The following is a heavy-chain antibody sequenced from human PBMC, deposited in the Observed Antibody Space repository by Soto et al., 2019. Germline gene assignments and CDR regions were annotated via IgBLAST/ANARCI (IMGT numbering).Heavy chain of an antibody. CDR1: GGTFSTNP. V-gene: IGHV1-69*06. J-gene: IGHJ4*02. D-gene: IGHD2-15*01. CDR3: ARRQSGGFHRYFDS. Sequence: QVQLVQSGAEVKMPGSSVKVSCKASGGTFSTNPIIWVRQAPGQGLEWMGGTSPIFGSGSSSQTFHGRLTVTADKSTNTAYMELSNLTSGDTAVYYCARRQSGGFHRYFDSWGQGTLVTVSS. CDR2: TSPIFGSG.